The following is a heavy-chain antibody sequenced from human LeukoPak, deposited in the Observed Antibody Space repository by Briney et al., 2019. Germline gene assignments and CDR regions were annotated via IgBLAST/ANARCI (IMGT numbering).Heavy chain of an antibody. Sequence: GGTLRLSCAASGFTLSSYGMSWVRQAPGKGLEWVSYISSSGSTIYYADSVKGRFTISRDNAKNSLYLQMNSLRAEDTAVYYCAELGITMIGGVWGKGTTVTISS. V-gene: IGHV3-48*04. CDR2: ISSSGSTI. CDR3: AELGITMIGGV. J-gene: IGHJ6*04. D-gene: IGHD3-10*02. CDR1: GFTLSSYG.